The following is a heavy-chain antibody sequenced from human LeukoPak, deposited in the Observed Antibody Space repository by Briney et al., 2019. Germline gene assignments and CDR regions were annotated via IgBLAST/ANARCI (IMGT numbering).Heavy chain of an antibody. CDR2: IRYDGSDK. J-gene: IGHJ4*02. Sequence: QPGRSLRLSCAASGFTFSRFGMHWVRQAPGKGLEWVALIRYDGSDKYYADSVKGRFIISRDSFKNTLHLQMNSLRVEDTAVYYCAKEQSSGWYRVADYWGQGTLVTVSS. CDR3: AKEQSSGWYRVADY. CDR1: GFTFSRFG. V-gene: IGHV3-30*02. D-gene: IGHD6-19*01.